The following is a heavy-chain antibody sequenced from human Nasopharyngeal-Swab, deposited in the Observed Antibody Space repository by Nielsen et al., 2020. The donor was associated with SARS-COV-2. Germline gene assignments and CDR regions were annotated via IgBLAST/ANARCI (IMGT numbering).Heavy chain of an antibody. CDR2: INTDASRT. Sequence: GESLEISCAASGFTLSNYWIHWVRQTPGKGLLWVSRINTDASRTSYADSVKGRFTISRDNAKNTVYLQMNSLRGEDTAVYYCTRVDVHDAFDMWGQGTMVTVSS. D-gene: IGHD3-16*01. CDR3: TRVDVHDAFDM. J-gene: IGHJ3*02. CDR1: GFTLSNYW. V-gene: IGHV3-74*01.